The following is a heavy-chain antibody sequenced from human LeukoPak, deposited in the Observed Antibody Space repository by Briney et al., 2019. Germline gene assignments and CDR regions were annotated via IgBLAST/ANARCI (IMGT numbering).Heavy chain of an antibody. CDR3: ARLEYYYVSGNYYKLFDY. D-gene: IGHD3-10*01. Sequence: GGSLRLSCAASGFTFSSHNMNWVRQAPGKGLEWVSDISSSGSTIYFADSVKGRFTISRDNAKNSLYLQMNSLRDEDTAVYYCARLEYYYVSGNYYKLFDYWGQGTLVTVCS. CDR1: GFTFSSHN. V-gene: IGHV3-48*02. J-gene: IGHJ4*02. CDR2: ISSSGSTI.